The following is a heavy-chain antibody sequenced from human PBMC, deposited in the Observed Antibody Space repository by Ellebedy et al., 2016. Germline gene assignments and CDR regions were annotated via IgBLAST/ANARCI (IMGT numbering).Heavy chain of an antibody. J-gene: IGHJ5*02. V-gene: IGHV1-18*04. CDR2: ISAYNDNT. Sequence: ASVKVSXXASGYTFTSYGISWVRQAPGQGLEWMGWISAYNDNTNYAQKLQGRVTMTTDTSTSTAYMELRSLRSDDTAVYYCARDLSPGDYGGYVTSPCWFDPWGQGTLVTVSS. CDR3: ARDLSPGDYGGYVTSPCWFDP. CDR1: GYTFTSYG. D-gene: IGHD4-17*01.